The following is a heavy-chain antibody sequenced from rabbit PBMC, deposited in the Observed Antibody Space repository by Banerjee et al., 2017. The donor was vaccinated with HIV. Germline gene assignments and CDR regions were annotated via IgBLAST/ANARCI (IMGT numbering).Heavy chain of an antibody. CDR3: ARGTYGYGGYAPNL. Sequence: QEQLVESGGGLVTLGGSLKLSCKASGIDFSSGGISWVRQAPGKGLEWIACIYISSGRTYYASWAKGRFTISKTSSTTVTLQMTSLTAADTATYFCARGTYGYGGYAPNLWGPGTLVTVS. D-gene: IGHD6-1*01. V-gene: IGHV1S45*01. CDR2: IYISSGRT. J-gene: IGHJ4*01. CDR1: GIDFSSGG.